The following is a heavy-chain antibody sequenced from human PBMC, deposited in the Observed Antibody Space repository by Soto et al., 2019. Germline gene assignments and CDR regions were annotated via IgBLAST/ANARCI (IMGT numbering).Heavy chain of an antibody. Sequence: SETLSLTCTVSGGSISSSSYYWGWIRQPPVKGLEWIGSIYYSGSTYYNPSLKSRVTISVDTSKNQFSLKLSSVTAADTAVYYCARIAARPVSYFDYWGQGTLVTVSS. J-gene: IGHJ4*02. CDR1: GGSISSSSYY. CDR3: ARIAARPVSYFDY. CDR2: IYYSGST. V-gene: IGHV4-39*01. D-gene: IGHD6-6*01.